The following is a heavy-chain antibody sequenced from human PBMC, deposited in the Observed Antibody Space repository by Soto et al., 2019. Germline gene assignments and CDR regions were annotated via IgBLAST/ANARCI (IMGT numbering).Heavy chain of an antibody. D-gene: IGHD1-1*01. Sequence: PSETLSLTCTVSGGSVSSGSYYWSWIRQPPGKGLEWIGYLYSSGSTNYNPSLKSRVTISVDPSKNQFSLKLSSVTAADTAVYYCARTGANWNPKGYYFDYWGRGTLVTVSS. J-gene: IGHJ4*02. CDR1: GGSVSSGSYY. CDR3: ARTGANWNPKGYYFDY. CDR2: LYSSGST. V-gene: IGHV4-61*01.